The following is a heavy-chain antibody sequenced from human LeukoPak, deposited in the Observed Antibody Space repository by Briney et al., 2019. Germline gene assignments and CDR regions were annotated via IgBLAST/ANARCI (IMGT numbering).Heavy chain of an antibody. CDR3: ARRLYYGSSLNYFDY. CDR2: IYPGDSET. V-gene: IGHV5-51*01. D-gene: IGHD3-10*01. J-gene: IGHJ4*02. Sequence: GESLKISCKGSRYSFTSYWIAWVRQMPGKGLEWVGIIYPGDSETRYSPSFQGQVTTSVDKSISTAYLQWSSLKASDTAMYYCARRLYYGSSLNYFDYWGQGTLVTVSS. CDR1: RYSFTSYW.